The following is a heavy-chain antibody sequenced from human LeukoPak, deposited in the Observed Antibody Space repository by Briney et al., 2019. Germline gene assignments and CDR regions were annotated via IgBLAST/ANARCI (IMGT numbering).Heavy chain of an antibody. CDR3: ARVPLKIAAAGTGGAY. V-gene: IGHV3-53*01. CDR2: IYSGGST. Sequence: GRSLRLSCAASGFTVSSNYMSWVRQAPGKGLEWVSVIYSGGSTYYADSVKGRFTISRDNSKNTLYLQMNSLRGDDTAVYYCARVPLKIAAAGTGGAYWGQGTLVTVSS. J-gene: IGHJ4*02. D-gene: IGHD6-13*01. CDR1: GFTVSSNY.